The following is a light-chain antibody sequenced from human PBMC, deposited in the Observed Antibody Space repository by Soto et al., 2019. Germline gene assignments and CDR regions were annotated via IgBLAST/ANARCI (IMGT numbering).Light chain of an antibody. CDR2: WAS. V-gene: IGKV4-1*01. CDR1: QSLLYSSNNKNY. Sequence: DIVMTQSPDSLAVSLGERATINCKSSQSLLYSSNNKNYVSWYQQKPGQPPKLLNYWASTRESGVPDRFSGSGSGTDFTLTISSLQAEDVAVYYCQQYYSAPWTCGQGTKVESK. CDR3: QQYYSAPWT. J-gene: IGKJ1*01.